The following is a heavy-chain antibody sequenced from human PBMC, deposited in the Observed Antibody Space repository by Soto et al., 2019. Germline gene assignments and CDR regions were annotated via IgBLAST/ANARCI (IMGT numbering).Heavy chain of an antibody. CDR2: FDPEDGET. V-gene: IGHV1-24*01. CDR1: GYTLTELS. J-gene: IGHJ4*02. CDR3: ATGWAYADAGATALFDY. Sequence: EASVKVSCKVSGYTLTELSMHWVRQAPGKGLEWMGGFDPEDGETIYAQKFQGRVTMTEDTSTDTAYMELSSLRSEDTAVYYCATGWAYADAGATALFDYWGQGTLVTVSS. D-gene: IGHD1-26*01.